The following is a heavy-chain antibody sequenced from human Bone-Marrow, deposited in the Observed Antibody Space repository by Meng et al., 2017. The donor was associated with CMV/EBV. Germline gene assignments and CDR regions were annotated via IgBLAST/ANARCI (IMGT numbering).Heavy chain of an antibody. CDR3: ARDPITITIFGVVIIGGWFDP. V-gene: IGHV1-46*01. CDR1: GYTFTSYY. CDR2: INPSGGST. D-gene: IGHD3-3*01. Sequence: VSVKVSCKASGYTFTSYYMHWVRQAPGQGLEWMGIINPSGGSTSYAQKFQGRVTMTRDTSTSTVYMELSSLRSEDTAVYYCARDPITITIFGVVIIGGWFDPWGQGTLVTVSS. J-gene: IGHJ5*02.